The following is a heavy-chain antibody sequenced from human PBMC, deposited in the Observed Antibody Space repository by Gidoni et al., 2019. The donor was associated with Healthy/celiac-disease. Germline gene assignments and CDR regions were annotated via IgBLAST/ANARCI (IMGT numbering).Heavy chain of an antibody. CDR1: GCPISSGGYY. Sequence: QVQLHESGPGLVKPSQTLSLTCTVAGCPISSGGYYWSWLRQHPGKGLAWIGYIYYRGSTYYNPSLKSRVTISVDASKNQFSLKLSSVTAADTAVYYCARDAPCSGGSCYDYWGQGTLVTVSS. V-gene: IGHV4-31*03. J-gene: IGHJ4*02. CDR2: IYYRGST. CDR3: ARDAPCSGGSCYDY. D-gene: IGHD2-15*01.